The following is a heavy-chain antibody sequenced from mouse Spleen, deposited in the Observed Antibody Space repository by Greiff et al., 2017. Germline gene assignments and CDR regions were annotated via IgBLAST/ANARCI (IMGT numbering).Heavy chain of an antibody. CDR1: GYTFTDYY. Sequence: QVQLQQSGAELARPGASVKLSCKASGYTFTDYYINWVKQRTGQGLEWIGEIYPGSGNTYYNEKFKGKATLTADKSSSTAYMQLSSLTSEDSAVYFCARGGITGYWGQGTTLTVSS. J-gene: IGHJ2*01. V-gene: IGHV1-77*01. CDR3: ARGGITGY. CDR2: IYPGSGNT. D-gene: IGHD2-14*01.